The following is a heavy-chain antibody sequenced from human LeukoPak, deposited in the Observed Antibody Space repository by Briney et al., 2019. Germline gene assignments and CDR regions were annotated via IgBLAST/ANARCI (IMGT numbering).Heavy chain of an antibody. CDR2: MNPNSGNT. J-gene: IGHJ4*02. Sequence: ASLKVSCKASGYRFCSYAVYCVRQATGQGREWMSWMNPNSGNTGYAQKFQGRVTMARNTSINTAYMELSGLISEDTAVYFCTTAGERPIRYFDYWGQGTLVTVSS. D-gene: IGHD3-9*01. V-gene: IGHV1-8*01. CDR1: GYRFCSYA. CDR3: TTAGERPIRYFDY.